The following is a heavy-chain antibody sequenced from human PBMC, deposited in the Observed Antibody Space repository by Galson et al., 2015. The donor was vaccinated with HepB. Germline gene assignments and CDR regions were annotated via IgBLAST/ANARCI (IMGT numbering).Heavy chain of an antibody. Sequence: SVKVSCKASGYTFTSYAMNWVRQAPGQGLEWMGWININTGNPTYAQGFTGRFVFSLDTSVSTAYLQISSLKAEDTAVYYCVGAPYDILTGYSFDYWGQGTLVTVSS. J-gene: IGHJ4*02. V-gene: IGHV7-4-1*02. D-gene: IGHD3-9*01. CDR3: VGAPYDILTGYSFDY. CDR1: GYTFTSYA. CDR2: ININTGNP.